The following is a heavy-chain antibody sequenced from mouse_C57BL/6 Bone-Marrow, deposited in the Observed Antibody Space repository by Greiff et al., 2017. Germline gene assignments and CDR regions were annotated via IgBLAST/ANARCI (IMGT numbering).Heavy chain of an antibody. CDR2: ISRGSSTI. CDR1: GFTFSDYG. Sequence: EVQRVESGGGLVKPGGSLKLSCAASGFTFSDYGMHWVRQAPEKGLEWVAYISRGSSTIYYADTVKGRFTISRDNAKNTLFLQMTSLRSEDTAMYYCARGSNYLFAYWGQGTLVTVSA. V-gene: IGHV5-17*01. CDR3: ARGSNYLFAY. J-gene: IGHJ3*01. D-gene: IGHD2-5*01.